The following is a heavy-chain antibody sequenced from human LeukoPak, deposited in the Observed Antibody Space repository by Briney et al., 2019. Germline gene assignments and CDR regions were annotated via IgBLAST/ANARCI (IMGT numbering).Heavy chain of an antibody. CDR3: ARSASNLYDSSGYYLFDY. D-gene: IGHD3-22*01. Sequence: SETLSLTCTVSGGSISSGSYYWSWIRQPAGKGLDWIGRIYTSGNTNYNPSLKSRVIISVDTSKNQFSLKLSSVTAADTAVYYCARSASNLYDSSGYYLFDYWGQGTLVTVSS. J-gene: IGHJ4*02. V-gene: IGHV4-61*02. CDR2: IYTSGNT. CDR1: GGSISSGSYY.